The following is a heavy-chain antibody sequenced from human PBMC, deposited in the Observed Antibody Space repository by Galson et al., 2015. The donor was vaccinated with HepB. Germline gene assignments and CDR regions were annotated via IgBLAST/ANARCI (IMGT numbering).Heavy chain of an antibody. J-gene: IGHJ6*02. V-gene: IGHV1-2*06. CDR2: INPNNGDT. CDR1: GYTFIDYY. Sequence: SVKVSCKASGYTFIDYYMHWVRQAPGQGLEWMGRINPNNGDTNYAQKFQGRVTMTRDTSISTAYMELSRLRSDDTAVYYCARDFYGSGNYYYYGMDVWGQGTTVTVSS. CDR3: ARDFYGSGNYYYYGMDV. D-gene: IGHD3-10*01.